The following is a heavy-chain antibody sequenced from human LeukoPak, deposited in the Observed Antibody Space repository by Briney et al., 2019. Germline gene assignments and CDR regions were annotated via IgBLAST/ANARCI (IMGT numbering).Heavy chain of an antibody. V-gene: IGHV3-48*03. Sequence: GGSLRLSCAASGFTFSSYEMNWVRQAPGKGLEWVSYISSSGSTIYYADSVRGRFTISRDNSKNTLYLQMNSLRAEDTAVYYCARDVVDGYDWGQGTLVTVSS. D-gene: IGHD5-24*01. CDR1: GFTFSSYE. J-gene: IGHJ4*02. CDR2: ISSSGSTI. CDR3: ARDVVDGYD.